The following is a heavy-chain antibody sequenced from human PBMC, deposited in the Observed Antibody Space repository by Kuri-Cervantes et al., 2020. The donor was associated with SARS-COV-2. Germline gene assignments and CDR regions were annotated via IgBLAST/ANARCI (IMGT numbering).Heavy chain of an antibody. J-gene: IGHJ3*02. D-gene: IGHD5-24*01. CDR2: ISSSGSTI. V-gene: IGHV3-11*01. CDR3: ARRDRDGYAIDAFDI. CDR1: GFTFSDYY. Sequence: GGSLRLSCAASGFTFSDYYMSWTRQAPGKGLEWVSYISSSGSTIYYADSVKGRFTISRDNAKNSLYLQMNSLRAEDTAVYYCARRDRDGYAIDAFDIWGQGTLVTVSS.